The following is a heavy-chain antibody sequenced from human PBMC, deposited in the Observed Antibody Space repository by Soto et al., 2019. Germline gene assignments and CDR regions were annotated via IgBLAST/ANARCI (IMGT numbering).Heavy chain of an antibody. CDR3: ARVVLLRYFDGPYYYYGMDV. Sequence: SETLSLTCTVSGGSISSGDYYWSWIRQPPGKGLDWIGYIYYSGSTYYNPSLKSRVTISVDTSKNQFSLKLSSVTAADTAVYYCARVVLLRYFDGPYYYYGMDVWGQGTTVTVSS. D-gene: IGHD3-9*01. V-gene: IGHV4-30-4*01. CDR1: GGSISSGDYY. J-gene: IGHJ6*02. CDR2: IYYSGST.